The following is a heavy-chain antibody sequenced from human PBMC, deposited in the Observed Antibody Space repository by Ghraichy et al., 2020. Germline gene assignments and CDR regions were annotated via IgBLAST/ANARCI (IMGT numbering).Heavy chain of an antibody. CDR3: ARGRGRGAARPVDY. CDR2: INHSGST. V-gene: IGHV4-34*01. CDR1: GGSFSGYY. Sequence: SETLSLTCAVYGGSFSGYYWSWIRQPPGKGLEWIGEINHSGSTNYNPSLKSRVTISVDTSKNQFSLKLSSVTAADTAVYYCARGRGRGAARPVDYWGQGTLVTVSS. D-gene: IGHD6-6*01. J-gene: IGHJ4*02.